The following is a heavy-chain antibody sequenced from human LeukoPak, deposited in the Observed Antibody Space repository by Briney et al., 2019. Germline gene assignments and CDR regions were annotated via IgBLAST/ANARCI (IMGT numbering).Heavy chain of an antibody. CDR1: GFTFSGYV. CDR2: ITFSSSHI. V-gene: IGHV3-21*01. D-gene: IGHD5-24*01. Sequence: GGSLRLSCAASGFTFSGYVMTWVRQAPGKGLECVSSITFSSSHIYYADSVKGRFTISRDNSKNTLYLQMNSLRAEDTAVYYCAKGIHPNSFDIWGQGTMVTVSS. J-gene: IGHJ3*02. CDR3: AKGIHPNSFDI.